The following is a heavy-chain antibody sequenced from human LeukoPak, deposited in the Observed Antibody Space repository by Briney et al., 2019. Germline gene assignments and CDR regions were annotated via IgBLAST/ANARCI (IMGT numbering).Heavy chain of an antibody. CDR1: GFTFSSYA. Sequence: GGSLRLSCAASGFTFSSYAMSWVRQAPGKGLEWVSAISSSGGSTYYADSVKGRFTISRDNSKNTLYLQMNSLRAEDTAVYYCAKDSQRGYNWNYPSVPGYWGQGTLITVSS. V-gene: IGHV3-23*01. CDR2: ISSSGGST. D-gene: IGHD1-7*01. J-gene: IGHJ4*02. CDR3: AKDSQRGYNWNYPSVPGY.